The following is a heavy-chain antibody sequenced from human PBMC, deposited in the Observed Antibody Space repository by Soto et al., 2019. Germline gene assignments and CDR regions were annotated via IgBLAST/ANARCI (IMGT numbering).Heavy chain of an antibody. CDR2: ISSSSSYI. V-gene: IGHV3-21*01. D-gene: IGHD6-13*01. J-gene: IGHJ4*02. CDR1: GFTFSSYS. Sequence: EVQLVESGGGLVKPGGSLRLSCAASGFTFSSYSMNWVRQAPGKGLEWVSSISSSSSYIYYADSVKGRFTISRDNAKNSLYLQMNSLRAEDTAVYYCASVAGYSSSWLADYWGQGTLVTVSS. CDR3: ASVAGYSSSWLADY.